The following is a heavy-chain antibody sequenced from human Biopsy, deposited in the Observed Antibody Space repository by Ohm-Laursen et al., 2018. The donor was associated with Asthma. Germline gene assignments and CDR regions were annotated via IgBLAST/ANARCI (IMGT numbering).Heavy chain of an antibody. V-gene: IGHV3-30*18. J-gene: IGHJ4*02. CDR2: ISFDGSNK. CDR1: GFTFSNYG. Sequence: SLRLSCTATGFTFSNYGMHWVRQAPGKGLDWVAVISFDGSNKNYTDSVKGRFTISRDNSRNTLHLQMNSLRAEDTAGYYCAKDVFPGWELRRGLDYWGQGTLVTVSS. D-gene: IGHD1-26*01. CDR3: AKDVFPGWELRRGLDY.